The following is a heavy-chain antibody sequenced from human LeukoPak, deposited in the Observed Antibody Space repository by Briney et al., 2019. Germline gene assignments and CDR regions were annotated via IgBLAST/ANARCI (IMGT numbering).Heavy chain of an antibody. CDR1: GGSISSSNW. V-gene: IGHV4-4*02. CDR2: IYHSGST. CDR3: ARGHGTGKIVPAAPYYYYMDV. D-gene: IGHD2-2*01. Sequence: SETLSLTCAVSGGSISSSNWWSWVRQPPGKGLEWIGEIYHSGSTNYNPSLKSRVTISVDKSKNQFSLKLSSVTAADTAVYYCARGHGTGKIVPAAPYYYYMDVWGKGTTVTVSS. J-gene: IGHJ6*03.